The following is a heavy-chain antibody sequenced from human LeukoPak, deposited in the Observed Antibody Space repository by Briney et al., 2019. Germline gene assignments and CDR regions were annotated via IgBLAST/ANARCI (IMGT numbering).Heavy chain of an antibody. CDR1: GFTFSSYA. CDR3: AKVVTRVDSSSSPDY. V-gene: IGHV3-23*01. J-gene: IGHJ4*02. CDR2: ISGSGGST. Sequence: PGGSLRLSCAASGFTFSSYAMSWVRQAPGKGLEWVSAISGSGGSTYYAPSVKGRFTISRDTSTNTLYLQMTSLTAEDTAVYYCAKVVTRVDSSSSPDYWGQGTLVTVSS. D-gene: IGHD6-6*01.